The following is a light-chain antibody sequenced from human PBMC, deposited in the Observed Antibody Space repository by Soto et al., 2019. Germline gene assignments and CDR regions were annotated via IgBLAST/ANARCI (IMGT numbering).Light chain of an antibody. CDR3: QQYTDSRT. CDR1: QSISSSY. J-gene: IGKJ1*01. CDR2: GVS. Sequence: EIVLTQSPGTLSLSPGERATLSCRASQSISSSYFAWYQQKPGQAPRLLVYGVSSRATDVPDRFSGSGSGTDFTLTISRLEPEDSAVYYCQQYTDSRTFGQGTKVDIK. V-gene: IGKV3-20*01.